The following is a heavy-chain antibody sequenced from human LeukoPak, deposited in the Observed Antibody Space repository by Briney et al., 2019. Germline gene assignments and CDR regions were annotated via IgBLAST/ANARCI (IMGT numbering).Heavy chain of an antibody. D-gene: IGHD5-18*01. V-gene: IGHV4-59*08. CDR3: LTVDTSMGVDY. Sequence: SETLSLTCTVSGASISDYYWSWIRQPPGKGLEWIGYIYYTGIANYNPSLKSRLTMSVDTSKSQLSLRLSSVTAADTAVYYCLTVDTSMGVDYWGQGTLITVSS. CDR1: GASISDYY. J-gene: IGHJ4*02. CDR2: IYYTGIA.